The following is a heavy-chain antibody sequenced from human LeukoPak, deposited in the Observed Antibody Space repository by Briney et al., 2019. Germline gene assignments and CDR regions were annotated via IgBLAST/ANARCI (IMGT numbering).Heavy chain of an antibody. D-gene: IGHD6-13*01. CDR2: IYDSGTM. V-gene: IGHV4-31*03. CDR1: GGSISSGGYY. Sequence: SETLSLTCTVSGGSISSGGYYWTWIRQLPGKGLEWIGDIYDSGTMSYNPSLKSRVTISEDTSKNQFSVKLSSVTAAGTAVYYCARAPDSSSWYADCWGQGTLVTVSS. J-gene: IGHJ4*02. CDR3: ARAPDSSSWYADC.